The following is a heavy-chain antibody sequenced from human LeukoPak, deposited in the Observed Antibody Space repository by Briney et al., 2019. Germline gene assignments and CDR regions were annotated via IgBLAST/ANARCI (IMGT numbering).Heavy chain of an antibody. V-gene: IGHV1-46*01. CDR2: VNSNGGGA. J-gene: IGHJ4*02. CDR3: ARGGYYYDSTGYYFPCGF. CDR1: GYTFTSYY. D-gene: IGHD3-22*01. Sequence: GASVKVSCKASGYTFTSYYIHWVRQAPGQGLEWMGIVNSNGGGATYAQKFQGRVTMTRDTSTTTVYMDLSSLRSEDTAVYFCARGGYYYDSTGYYFPCGFWGQGTLVTVSS.